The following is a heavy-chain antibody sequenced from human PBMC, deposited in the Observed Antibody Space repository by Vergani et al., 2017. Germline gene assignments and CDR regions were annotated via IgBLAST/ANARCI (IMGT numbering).Heavy chain of an antibody. CDR1: GGSISSSSYY. V-gene: IGHV4-39*07. J-gene: IGHJ6*02. CDR2: IYYSGST. CDR3: AKSQTYCGGDCLNYYGLDV. Sequence: QLQLQESGPGLVKPSETLSLTCTVSGGSISSSSYYWGWIRQPPGKGLEWIGSIYYSGSTYYNPSLKSRVTISVDTSKNQFSLKLSSVTAADTAVYYCAKSQTYCGGDCLNYYGLDVWGQGTTVTVSS. D-gene: IGHD2-21*02.